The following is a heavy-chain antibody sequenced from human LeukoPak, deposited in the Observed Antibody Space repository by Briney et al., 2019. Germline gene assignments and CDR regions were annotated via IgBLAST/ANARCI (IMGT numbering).Heavy chain of an antibody. CDR3: AREKHEEYSRNQHKLVYYYYGMDV. CDR1: GGSISSYY. V-gene: IGHV4-4*07. CDR2: IYTSGST. J-gene: IGHJ6*02. D-gene: IGHD6-6*01. Sequence: SETLSLTCTVSGGSISSYYWSWIRQPAGKGLEWIGRIYTSGSTNYNPSLKSRVTMSVDTSKNQFSLKLSSVTAADTAVYYCAREKHEEYSRNQHKLVYYYYGMDVWGQGTSVTVSS.